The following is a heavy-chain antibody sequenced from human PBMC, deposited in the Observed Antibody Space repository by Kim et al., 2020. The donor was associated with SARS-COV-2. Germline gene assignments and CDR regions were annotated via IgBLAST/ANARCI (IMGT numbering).Heavy chain of an antibody. J-gene: IGHJ4*01. Sequence: SETLSLTCTVSGGSISSPTYYWGWIRQPPGRGLEWLGRISYSRSTSYNPSLKSRVTISVDTSKNQLSLKLSSVTAADTALYYCARHQETVVPAPSTIFD. CDR2: ISYSRST. D-gene: IGHD2-2*01. V-gene: IGHV4-39*01. CDR1: GGSISSPTYY. CDR3: ARHQETVVPAPSTIFD.